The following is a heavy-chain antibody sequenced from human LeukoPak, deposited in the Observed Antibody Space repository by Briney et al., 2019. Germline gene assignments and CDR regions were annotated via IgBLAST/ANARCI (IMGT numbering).Heavy chain of an antibody. CDR2: IIPMQGTP. V-gene: IGHV1-69*10. D-gene: IGHD6-19*01. CDR3: ARESVAGGFEY. Sequence: ASVKVSCKASGGTFSSYFIWVRQAPGQGLEWMGGIIPMQGTPNYAQKFQDRVTISADKSTTTVYMALSSLRYEDTAMYYGARESVAGGFEYWGQGTLVTVSS. J-gene: IGHJ4*02. CDR1: GGTFSSY.